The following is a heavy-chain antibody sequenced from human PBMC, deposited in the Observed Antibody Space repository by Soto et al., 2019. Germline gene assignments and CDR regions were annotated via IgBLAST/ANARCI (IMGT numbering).Heavy chain of an antibody. CDR1: GFTFANYA. V-gene: IGHV3-23*01. CDR3: AKAIEQHLVRHALDI. CDR2: IHDSGVDT. D-gene: IGHD6-13*01. Sequence: EVQLLESGGGLVQPGGSLRLSCTASGFTFANYAMSWVRQAPGKGLEWLSVIHDSGVDTYYADSVKGRFTISRDNSKNTVYLQINSLRAEDTAIYYCAKAIEQHLVRHALDIWGQGTKVTVSS. J-gene: IGHJ3*02.